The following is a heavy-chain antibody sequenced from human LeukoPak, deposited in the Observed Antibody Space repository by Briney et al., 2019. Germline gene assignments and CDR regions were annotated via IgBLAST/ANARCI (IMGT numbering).Heavy chain of an antibody. CDR1: GFTVSSNY. J-gene: IGHJ4*02. CDR3: ARGTRFGLRAAGNYFDY. D-gene: IGHD3-3*01. Sequence: GGSLRLSCAASGFTVSSNYMTWVRQAPGKGLEWVSVIYSGGSTYYADSVKGRFTISRDNSKNRLYLQMNSLRAEDTAVYYCARGTRFGLRAAGNYFDYWGQGTLVTISS. CDR2: IYSGGST. V-gene: IGHV3-53*01.